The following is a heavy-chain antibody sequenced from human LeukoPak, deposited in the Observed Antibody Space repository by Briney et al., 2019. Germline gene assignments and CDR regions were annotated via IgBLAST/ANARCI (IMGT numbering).Heavy chain of an antibody. D-gene: IGHD1-26*01. Sequence: SETLSLTCTVSGGSISSYYWSWIRQPPGKGLEWIGYIYYSGSTNYNPSLKSRVTISVDKSKNQFSLKLSSVTAADTAVYYCAREGFLGSYYLGPSNEYFQHWGQGTLVTVSS. CDR2: IYYSGST. CDR1: GGSISSYY. V-gene: IGHV4-59*12. J-gene: IGHJ1*01. CDR3: AREGFLGSYYLGPSNEYFQH.